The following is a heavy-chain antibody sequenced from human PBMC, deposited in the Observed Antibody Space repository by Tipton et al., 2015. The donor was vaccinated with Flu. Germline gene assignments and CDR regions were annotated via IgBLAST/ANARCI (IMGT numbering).Heavy chain of an antibody. CDR3: ARRDYSNYVSDPRNWFAP. J-gene: IGHJ5*02. V-gene: IGHV3-7*01. CDR2: IKQDGSEK. Sequence: GSLRLSCAASGFTFSTYWMSWVRQAPGKGLEWVANIKQDGSEKYSVDSVKGRFTISRDNAKNSLYLQMNSLRAEDTAVYYCARRDYSNYVSDPRNWFAPWGQGILVTVSS. CDR1: GFTFSTYW. D-gene: IGHD4-11*01.